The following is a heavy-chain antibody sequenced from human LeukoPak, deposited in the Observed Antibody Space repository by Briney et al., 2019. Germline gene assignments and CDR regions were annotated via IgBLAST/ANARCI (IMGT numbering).Heavy chain of an antibody. D-gene: IGHD3-3*01. V-gene: IGHV3-30*02. CDR2: IRYDGSIT. J-gene: IGHJ4*02. CDR1: GFTFSSCG. CDR3: AKDRRDFWSGYYTGPFDY. Sequence: GGSLRLSCAASGFTFSSCGMHWVRQTPDKGLEWVTFIRYDGSITDYADSVKGRFTISRDNSKNTLYLQMNSLRAEDTAVYYCAKDRRDFWSGYYTGPFDYWGQGTLVTVSS.